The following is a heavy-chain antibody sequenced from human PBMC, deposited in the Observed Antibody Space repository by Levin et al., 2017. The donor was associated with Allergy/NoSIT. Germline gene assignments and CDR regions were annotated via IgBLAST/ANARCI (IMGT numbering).Heavy chain of an antibody. CDR3: AKSAGRCVSTTCYPNWFDA. CDR1: GFIFSNHA. J-gene: IGHJ5*02. CDR2: VGDSGVNT. Sequence: HPGGSLRLSCAASGFIFSNHAMSWVRQTPEKGLEWVSTVGDSGVNTYYADSAKGRFSISKDISKNTVSLQMHSLRVEDTALYYCAKSAGRCVSTTCYPNWFDAWGQGTLVTVSS. D-gene: IGHD2-2*01. V-gene: IGHV3-23*01.